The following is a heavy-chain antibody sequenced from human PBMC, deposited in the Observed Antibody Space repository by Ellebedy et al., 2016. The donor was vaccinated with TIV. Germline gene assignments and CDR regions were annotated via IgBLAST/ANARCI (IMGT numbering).Heavy chain of an antibody. CDR2: ISRDGSNT. CDR1: GFTFSSYW. Sequence: GGSLRLSCAASGFTFSSYWMHWVRQAPGKGLVWLSYISRDGSNTRYADSVKGRFTISRDNAKNSLYLQMNSLRPEDTAVYFCAKADGSNWYDGSYSFDYWGQGTLVTVSS. CDR3: AKADGSNWYDGSYSFDY. V-gene: IGHV3-74*01. J-gene: IGHJ4*02. D-gene: IGHD6-13*01.